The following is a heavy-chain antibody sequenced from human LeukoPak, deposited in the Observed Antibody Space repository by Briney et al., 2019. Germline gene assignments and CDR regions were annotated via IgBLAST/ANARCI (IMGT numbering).Heavy chain of an antibody. CDR1: GFTVSYNY. Sequence: PGGSLRLSCAASGFTVSYNYMSWVRQAPGKGLEWVSVIYSGGSTYYADSVKGRFTISRDNSKNTLYLQMHSLRAEDTAVYYCARGRDGYNHFDYWGQGTLVTASS. J-gene: IGHJ4*02. CDR2: IYSGGST. CDR3: ARGRDGYNHFDY. V-gene: IGHV3-53*01. D-gene: IGHD5-24*01.